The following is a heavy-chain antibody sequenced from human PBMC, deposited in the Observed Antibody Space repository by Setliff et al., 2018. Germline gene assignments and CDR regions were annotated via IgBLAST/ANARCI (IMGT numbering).Heavy chain of an antibody. D-gene: IGHD3-3*01. Sequence: GSLRLSCAASGITFRTYSLNWVRQAPGRGLEWISFISSDSRTTYYADSVKGRFTISRDNAENTLDLQMNSLRAEDSAMYYCTRGTFSDFWSGDYYDYWGQGTLVTVSS. CDR3: TRGTFSDFWSGDYYDY. J-gene: IGHJ4*02. CDR1: GITFRTYS. CDR2: ISSDSRTT. V-gene: IGHV3-48*01.